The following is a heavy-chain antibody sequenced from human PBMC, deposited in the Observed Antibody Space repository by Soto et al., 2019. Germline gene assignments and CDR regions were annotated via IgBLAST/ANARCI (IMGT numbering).Heavy chain of an antibody. CDR3: AVTPNCGRDCSAASYWYFDI. Sequence: EVQLLESGGGLVQPGGSVRLSCAASGLTFGNYAMSWVRQAPGKGLEWVSAISGDSGRTYYADSVKGRFTISRDNSKNTLYLKMNPLRAEDTAVYYCAVTPNCGRDCSAASYWYFDIWGRGTLVTVSS. V-gene: IGHV3-23*01. D-gene: IGHD2-21*02. J-gene: IGHJ2*01. CDR1: GLTFGNYA. CDR2: ISGDSGRT.